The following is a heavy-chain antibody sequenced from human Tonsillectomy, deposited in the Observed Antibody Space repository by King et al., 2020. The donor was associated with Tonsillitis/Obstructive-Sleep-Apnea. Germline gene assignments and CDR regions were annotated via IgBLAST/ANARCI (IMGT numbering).Heavy chain of an antibody. CDR2: IIPILGIA. D-gene: IGHD3-9*01. V-gene: IGHV1-69*10. CDR1: GGTFSSYA. CDR3: ARGGRIDYDSYYYGMDV. J-gene: IGHJ6*02. Sequence: QLVQSGAEVKKPGSSVKVSCKASGGTFSSYAISWVRQAPGQGLEWMGGIIPILGIANYAQKFQGRVTITADKSTSTAYMELSSLRSEDTAVYYCARGGRIDYDSYYYGMDVWGHGTTVTVSS.